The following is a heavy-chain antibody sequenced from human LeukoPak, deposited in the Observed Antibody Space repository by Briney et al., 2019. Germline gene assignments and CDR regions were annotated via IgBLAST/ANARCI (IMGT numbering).Heavy chain of an antibody. J-gene: IGHJ5*02. CDR3: ARDQIAAPGSWFHP. CDR1: GGSISSYY. V-gene: IGHV4-59*01. CDR2: IYYSGST. Sequence: SETLSLTCTVSGGSISSYYWSWIRHPPGKGLEWIGYIYYSGSTNYNPSLKSRVTISVDTSKNQFSLKLSSVTGADAAVYYCARDQIAAPGSWFHPWGEGTLVSVSS. D-gene: IGHD6-13*01.